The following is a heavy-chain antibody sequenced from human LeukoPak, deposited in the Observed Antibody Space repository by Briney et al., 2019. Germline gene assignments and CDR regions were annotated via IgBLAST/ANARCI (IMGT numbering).Heavy chain of an antibody. V-gene: IGHV4-59*08. J-gene: IGHJ3*02. D-gene: IGHD3-22*01. CDR3: ARTRGGGNDYDDSSGYYSAAVDI. CDR2: IYYSGRT. CDR1: GGSVSSYY. Sequence: SETLSLTCTVSGGSVSSYYWSWIRQPPGKGLEWIGYIYYSGRTNDNPSLKSRVTISVDTSKNQFSVKLSSVTSADTAVYYCARTRGGGNDYDDSSGYYSAAVDIWGQGTMVTVSS.